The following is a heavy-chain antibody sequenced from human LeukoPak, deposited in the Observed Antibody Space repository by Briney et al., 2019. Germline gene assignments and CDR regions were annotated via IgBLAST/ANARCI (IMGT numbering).Heavy chain of an antibody. V-gene: IGHV1-18*01. Sequence: ASVKVSCKASGYTFTSYGISWVRQAPGQGLEWMGWISAYNGNTNYAQKLQGRVTMTEDTSTDTAYMELSSLRSEDTAVYYCATLSYYYDSSGPKGLVAFDIWGQGTMVTVSS. CDR2: ISAYNGNT. CDR3: ATLSYYYDSSGPKGLVAFDI. J-gene: IGHJ3*02. D-gene: IGHD3-22*01. CDR1: GYTFTSYG.